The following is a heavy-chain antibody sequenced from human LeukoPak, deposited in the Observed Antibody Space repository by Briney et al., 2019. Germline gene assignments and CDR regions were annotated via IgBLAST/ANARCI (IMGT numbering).Heavy chain of an antibody. V-gene: IGHV1-2*02. CDR1: GYTFTGYY. CDR3: ARGTNFYYYYYMDV. CDR2: INPNSGGT. Sequence: ASVKVSCKASGYTFTGYYMHRVRQAPGQGLEWMGWINPNSGGTNYAQKFQGRVTMTRDTSISTAYMELSRLRSDDTAVYYCARGTNFYYYYYMDVWGKGTTVTVSS. J-gene: IGHJ6*03.